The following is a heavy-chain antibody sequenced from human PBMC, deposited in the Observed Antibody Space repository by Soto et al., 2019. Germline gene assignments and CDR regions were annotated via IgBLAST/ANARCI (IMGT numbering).Heavy chain of an antibody. CDR2: IYYTGSS. Sequence: SETLSLTCTVSGDSVSSGGNYWSWIRQPPGKGLEWIGYIYYTGSSNYNPSLKSRVTISLDASKNQFSLKLTSVTAADTAVYYCARGPGASGTYHYFFDYWGPGTLVTVSS. CDR1: GDSVSSGGNY. J-gene: IGHJ4*02. CDR3: ARGPGASGTYHYFFDY. D-gene: IGHD3-10*01. V-gene: IGHV4-61*08.